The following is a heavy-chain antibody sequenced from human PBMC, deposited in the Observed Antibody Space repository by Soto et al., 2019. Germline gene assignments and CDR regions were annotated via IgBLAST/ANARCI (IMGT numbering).Heavy chain of an antibody. CDR2: IYYSGST. Sequence: SETLSLTCTVSGGSISSSSYYWGWIRQPPGKGLEWIGSIYYSGSTYYNPSLKSRVTISVDTSKNQFSLKLSSVTAADTAVYYCASGGIQLWLGSYYYYYGMDVWGQGTTVTVSS. J-gene: IGHJ6*02. CDR1: GGSISSSSYY. V-gene: IGHV4-39*01. CDR3: ASGGIQLWLGSYYYYYGMDV. D-gene: IGHD5-18*01.